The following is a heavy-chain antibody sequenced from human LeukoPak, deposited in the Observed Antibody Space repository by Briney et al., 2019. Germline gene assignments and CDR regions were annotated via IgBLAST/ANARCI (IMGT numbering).Heavy chain of an antibody. Sequence: SETLSLTCAVYGGSFSGYYWSWIRQPPGKGLEWIGEINHSGSTNYNPSLKSRVTISVDTSKNQFSLKLSSVTAADTAVYYCARGLVVPAPHRWFDPWGQGTLVTVSS. V-gene: IGHV4-34*01. CDR1: GGSFSGYY. CDR3: ARGLVVPAPHRWFDP. D-gene: IGHD2-2*01. J-gene: IGHJ5*02. CDR2: INHSGST.